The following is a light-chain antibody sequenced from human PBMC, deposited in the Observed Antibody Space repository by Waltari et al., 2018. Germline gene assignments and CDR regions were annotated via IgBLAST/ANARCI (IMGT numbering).Light chain of an antibody. CDR3: LHATFWPWT. CDR1: RSLAHSDGNTY. CDR2: KVS. V-gene: IGKV2-30*02. Sequence: DVVVTQSPLSLPVTLGQPASVSCRSSRSLAHSDGNTYLSWFHQRPGQSPSRLISKVSNRDSGVPDGFSGSGSGTDFTLKINRVEAEDVGLYYCLHATFWPWTFGQGTKVEI. J-gene: IGKJ1*01.